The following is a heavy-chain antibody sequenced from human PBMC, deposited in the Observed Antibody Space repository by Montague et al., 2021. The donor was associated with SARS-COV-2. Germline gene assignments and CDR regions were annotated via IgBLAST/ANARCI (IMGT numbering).Heavy chain of an antibody. Sequence: SETLSLTCTVSGDSVSSSDHYWGWIREPPGKGLEWLGIVYYSGYTXYNPSVKGRVTISIDASKNQFSLKLNSLTATDTAIYHCARLRLREDYFDFWGQGTLVTVSS. V-gene: IGHV4-39*01. CDR1: GDSVSSSDHY. CDR3: ARLRLREDYFDF. CDR2: VYYSGYT. D-gene: IGHD4-17*01. J-gene: IGHJ4*02.